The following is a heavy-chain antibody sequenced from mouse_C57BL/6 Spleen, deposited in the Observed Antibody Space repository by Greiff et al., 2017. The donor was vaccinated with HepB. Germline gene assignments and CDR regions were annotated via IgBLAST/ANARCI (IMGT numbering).Heavy chain of an antibody. CDR2: IYPGDGDT. D-gene: IGHD2-2*01. Sequence: QVQLQQSGAELVKPGASVKISCKASGYAFSSYWMNWVKQRPGKGLEWIGQIYPGDGDTNYNGKFKGKATLTADKSSSTAYMQLSSLTSEDSAVYFCARLNGYPYAMDYWGQGTSVTVSS. V-gene: IGHV1-80*01. J-gene: IGHJ4*01. CDR3: ARLNGYPYAMDY. CDR1: GYAFSSYW.